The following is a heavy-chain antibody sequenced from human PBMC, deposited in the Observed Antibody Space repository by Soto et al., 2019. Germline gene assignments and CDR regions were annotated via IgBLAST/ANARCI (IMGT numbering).Heavy chain of an antibody. D-gene: IGHD5-12*01. CDR2: ISSSSSYI. CDR1: GFTFSSYS. CDR3: ARTFTLEEVHVDIVATTYHDY. Sequence: PGGSLRLSCAASGFTFSSYSMNWVRQAPGKGLEWVSSISSSSSYIYYADSVKGRFTISRDNAKNSLYLQMNSLRAEDTAVYYCARTFTLEEVHVDIVATTYHDYWGQGTLVTSPQ. J-gene: IGHJ4*02. V-gene: IGHV3-21*01.